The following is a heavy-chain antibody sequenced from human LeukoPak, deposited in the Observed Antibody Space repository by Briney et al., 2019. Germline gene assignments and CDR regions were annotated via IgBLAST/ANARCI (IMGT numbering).Heavy chain of an antibody. Sequence: GGSLRLSCAASAFTFSTYWMTWVRQAPGKGPEWVANIKQDGSDKYYVDSVKGRFTISRDNAKNSLYLQMNSLRAEDTAVYYCATGSRFFDYWGQGTLVTVSS. CDR1: AFTFSTYW. V-gene: IGHV3-7*01. D-gene: IGHD3-10*01. J-gene: IGHJ4*02. CDR2: IKQDGSDK. CDR3: ATGSRFFDY.